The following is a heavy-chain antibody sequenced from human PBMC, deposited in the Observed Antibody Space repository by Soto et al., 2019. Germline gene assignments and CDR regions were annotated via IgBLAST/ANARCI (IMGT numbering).Heavy chain of an antibody. J-gene: IGHJ4*02. CDR1: GGSIRNGDYY. V-gene: IGHV4-30-4*01. CDR2: VYYSGTT. CDR3: VTVNLVGAAYYFDY. D-gene: IGHD1-26*01. Sequence: PSETLSLTCTVSGGSIRNGDYYWGWIRQPPGKGLEWIGYVYYSGTTYSHPSLNSRVSISVDTSENQFSLRLTSVTAADTAVYYCVTVNLVGAAYYFDYWGPGTLFTVSS.